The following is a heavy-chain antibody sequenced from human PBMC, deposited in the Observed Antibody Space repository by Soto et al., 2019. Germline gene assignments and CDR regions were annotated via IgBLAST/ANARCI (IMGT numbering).Heavy chain of an antibody. D-gene: IGHD3-3*01. CDR2: ISGSGGGT. Sequence: PGGSLRLSCASSGFTFSSYAMSWVRQAPGKGLEWVSAISGSGGGTYYADSVKGRFTISRDNSKNTLYLQMNSLRAEDTAVYYCAKDRPDYDFWSGYSSTDYWGQGTLVTVSS. CDR1: GFTFSSYA. CDR3: AKDRPDYDFWSGYSSTDY. V-gene: IGHV3-23*01. J-gene: IGHJ4*02.